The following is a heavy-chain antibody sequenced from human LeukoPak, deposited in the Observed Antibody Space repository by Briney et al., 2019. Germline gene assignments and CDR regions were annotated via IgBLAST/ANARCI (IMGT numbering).Heavy chain of an antibody. CDR1: VFTFSSYS. V-gene: IGHV3-21*01. CDR2: ISSSSSYI. Sequence: GGSLRLSCAASVFTFSSYSMNWVRQAPGKGLEWVSSISSSSSYIYYADSVKGRFTISRDNAKNSLYLQMNSLRAEDTAVYYCARDPGNGYDAFDIWGQGTMVTVSS. CDR3: ARDPGNGYDAFDI. J-gene: IGHJ3*02. D-gene: IGHD3-3*01.